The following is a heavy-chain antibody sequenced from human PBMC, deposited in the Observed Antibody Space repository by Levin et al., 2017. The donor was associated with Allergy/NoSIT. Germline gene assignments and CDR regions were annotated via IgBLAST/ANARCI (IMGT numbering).Heavy chain of an antibody. D-gene: IGHD2-21*01. CDR3: ARVTRCGGDCYFLDY. Sequence: RSGGSLRLSCAASGFTFSDYYMTWIRQAPGKGLEWVSYISGSGTIIYYADSVKGRFTISRDNAKNSMYLQMNSLRAEDPAVYYCARVTRCGGDCYFLDYWGQGTLLTVSS. CDR1: GFTFSDYY. V-gene: IGHV3-11*01. CDR2: ISGSGTII. J-gene: IGHJ4*02.